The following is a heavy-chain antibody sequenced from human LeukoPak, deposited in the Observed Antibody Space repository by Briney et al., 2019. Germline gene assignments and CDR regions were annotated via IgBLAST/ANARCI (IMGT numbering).Heavy chain of an antibody. J-gene: IGHJ4*02. D-gene: IGHD5-24*01. CDR2: IIPIFGTA. V-gene: IGHV1-69*13. CDR3: ARAGGGGYNYRVFDY. Sequence: GASVKVSCKASGGTFSSYAISWVRRAPGQGLEWMGGIIPIFGTANYAQKFQGRVTITADESTSTAYMELSSLRSEDTAVYYCARAGGGGYNYRVFDYWGQGTLVTVSS. CDR1: GGTFSSYA.